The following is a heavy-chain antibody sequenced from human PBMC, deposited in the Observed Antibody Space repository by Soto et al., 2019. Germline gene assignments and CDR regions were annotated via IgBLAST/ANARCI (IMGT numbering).Heavy chain of an antibody. CDR3: ARGGDTLDY. Sequence: QVQLVESGGGVVQPGRSLRLSCAASGFTFSSYAMHWVRQAPGKGLEWVAVISYDGSNKYYADSVKGRFTISRDNSKNTLYLQMNSLRAEDTAVYYCARGGDTLDYLGQGTLVTVSS. V-gene: IGHV3-30-3*01. J-gene: IGHJ4*02. CDR1: GFTFSSYA. CDR2: ISYDGSNK. D-gene: IGHD3-10*01.